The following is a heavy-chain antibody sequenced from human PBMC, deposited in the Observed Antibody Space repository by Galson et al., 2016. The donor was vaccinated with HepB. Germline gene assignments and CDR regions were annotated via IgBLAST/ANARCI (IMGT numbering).Heavy chain of an antibody. Sequence: SETLSLTCTVSGASISDSNWWTWVRQVPGKGLEWIGEIYHTGTSNNNPFLSSQFTLSVDKSRNQFSLNLTSVTAADTAVYYCARAAIIPGARMVFDPWGQGTLVTVSS. CDR3: ARAAIIPGARMVFDP. V-gene: IGHV4-4*02. CDR1: GASISDSNW. J-gene: IGHJ5*02. CDR2: IYHTGTS. D-gene: IGHD2-2*01.